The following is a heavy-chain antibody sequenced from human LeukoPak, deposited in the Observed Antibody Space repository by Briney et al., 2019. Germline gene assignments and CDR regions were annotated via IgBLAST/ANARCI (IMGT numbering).Heavy chain of an antibody. J-gene: IGHJ4*02. CDR1: GFTFSDYY. CDR3: ARDAEYSSTWFDC. CDR2: ISSSDSII. D-gene: IGHD6-13*01. Sequence: GGSLRLSCAASGFTFSDYYMSWIRQAPGKGLEWVSYISSSDSIIYYADSVEGRFTISRDDAKNSLYLQMDSLRAEDTAIYYCARDAEYSSTWFDCWGQGTLVTVSS. V-gene: IGHV3-11*01.